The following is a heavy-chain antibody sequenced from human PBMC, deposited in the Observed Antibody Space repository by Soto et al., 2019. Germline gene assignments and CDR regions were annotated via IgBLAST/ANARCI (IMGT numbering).Heavy chain of an antibody. V-gene: IGHV4-30-4*01. CDR3: ARADESIAAAATTPRLDP. CDR2: IYYSGST. CDR1: GGSISRGDYY. Sequence: SETLSLTCTVSGGSISRGDYYWSWIRQPPGKGLEWIGYIYYSGSTYYNPSLKSRVTISVDTYKNQFSLKLSSVTAADTDVYYCARADESIAAAATTPRLDPWRQATLVTVS. D-gene: IGHD6-13*01. J-gene: IGHJ5*02.